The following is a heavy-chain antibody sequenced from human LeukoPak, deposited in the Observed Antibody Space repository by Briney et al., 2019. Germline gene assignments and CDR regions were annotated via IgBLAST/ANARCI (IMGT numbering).Heavy chain of an antibody. Sequence: GGSPRLSCAASGFTSSSYAMNWVRQAPGKGLEWVSAISGSGSTTYYADSVKGRFTISRDNAKNSLYLQMNSLRAEDTAVYYCARAGCGWVLTPCDAFDIWGQGTMVTVSS. V-gene: IGHV3-23*01. J-gene: IGHJ3*02. CDR1: GFTSSSYA. CDR3: ARAGCGWVLTPCDAFDI. D-gene: IGHD2-15*01. CDR2: ISGSGSTT.